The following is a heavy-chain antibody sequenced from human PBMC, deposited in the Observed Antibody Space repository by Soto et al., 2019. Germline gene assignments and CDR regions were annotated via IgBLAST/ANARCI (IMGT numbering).Heavy chain of an antibody. CDR3: GLEPTGTGGFDY. Sequence: QVQLVPSGAEVKKPGASVTVSCKASGHTFTGHHMHWVRQAPGQGLEWMGYIDLDSRNTRYAQKFQGRVTTTRDTSITAAYMERSGLRSVDTAVYYCGLEPTGTGGFDYWGQGTLVTVSS. CDR1: GHTFTGHH. J-gene: IGHJ4*02. V-gene: IGHV1-2*02. D-gene: IGHD7-27*01. CDR2: IDLDSRNT.